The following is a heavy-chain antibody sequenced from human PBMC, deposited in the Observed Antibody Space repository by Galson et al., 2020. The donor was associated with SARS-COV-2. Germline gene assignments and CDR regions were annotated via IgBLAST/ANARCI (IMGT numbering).Heavy chain of an antibody. CDR3: AGGRGPGQGGEDWFDS. D-gene: IGHD3-16*01. V-gene: IGHV3-30-3*01. CDR1: GFTFRRYT. CDR2: IAQDGSND. J-gene: IGHJ5*01. Sequence: TGGSLRLSCAVSGFTFRRYTMHWIRQAPGKGLEWLAIIAQDGSNDNYADSVKGRFIISRDNSKNLLYLPMNSLRPEDTAMYYCAGGRGPGQGGEDWFDSWGQGILVTVSS.